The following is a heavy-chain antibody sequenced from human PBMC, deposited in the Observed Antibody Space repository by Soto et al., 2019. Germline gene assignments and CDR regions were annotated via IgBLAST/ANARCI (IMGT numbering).Heavy chain of an antibody. V-gene: IGHV4-34*01. Sequence: QVLLQQWGAGLLKPSETLSLTCAVYGGSFSGYSWSWIRQPPGKGLEWIGEINHRGSTNYNPSLKSRVTISVDTSKNQFSLKLSSVTAADTAVYYCARDGVGLDYWGQGTLVNVSS. CDR1: GGSFSGYS. CDR2: INHRGST. J-gene: IGHJ4*02. CDR3: ARDGVGLDY.